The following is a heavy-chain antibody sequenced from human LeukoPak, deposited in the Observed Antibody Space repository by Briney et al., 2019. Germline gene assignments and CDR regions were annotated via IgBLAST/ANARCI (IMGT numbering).Heavy chain of an antibody. CDR2: IRYDGSNK. D-gene: IGHD2-15*01. V-gene: IGHV3-30*02. CDR3: ASRSSVAASGPG. J-gene: IGHJ4*02. Sequence: GGSLRLSCAASGFIFSSYDMHWVRQAPGKGLEWVAFIRYDGSNKYYADSVKGRFTISRDNAKNSLYLQMSSLRAEDTALYYCASRSSVAASGPGWGQGTLVTVSS. CDR1: GFIFSSYD.